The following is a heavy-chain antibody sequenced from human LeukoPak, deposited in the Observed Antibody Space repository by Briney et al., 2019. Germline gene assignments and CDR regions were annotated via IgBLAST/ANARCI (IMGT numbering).Heavy chain of an antibody. D-gene: IGHD6-13*01. CDR1: GGSFSGYY. CDR2: INHSGST. J-gene: IGHJ5*02. CDR3: ARVAADGWFDP. V-gene: IGHV4-34*01. Sequence: SETLSLTCAVYGGSFSGYYWSWIRQPPGKGLERIGEINHSGSTNYNPSLKSRVTISVDMAKNQFSLKLSSVTAADTAVYYCARVAADGWFDPWGQGTLVTVSS.